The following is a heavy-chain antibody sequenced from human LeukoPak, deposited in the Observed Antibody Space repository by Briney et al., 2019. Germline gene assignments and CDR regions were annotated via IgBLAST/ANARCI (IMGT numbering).Heavy chain of an antibody. V-gene: IGHV3-7*01. Sequence: GGSLRLPCAASGFTFEHYWMSWVRQAPGKGPEWVANIKQDGSVEHYLDSVKGRFTISRDNAKNSLILQMNSLRAEDTAVYYCARWAGVTDYWGQGTLVTVSS. CDR2: IKQDGSVE. CDR1: GFTFEHYW. CDR3: ARWAGVTDY. J-gene: IGHJ4*02. D-gene: IGHD5-18*01.